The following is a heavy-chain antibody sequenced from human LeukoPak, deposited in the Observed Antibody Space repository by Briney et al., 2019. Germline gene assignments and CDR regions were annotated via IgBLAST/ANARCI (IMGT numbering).Heavy chain of an antibody. D-gene: IGHD1-26*01. CDR2: IAPDGSTQ. J-gene: IGHJ4*02. CDR1: GFTFSLYS. Sequence: GGSLRLSCAASGFTFSLYSMTWVRQAPGKGLEWVANIAPDGSTQNYVDSLEGRFTISRDNPKNSLYLQMHSLRAEDSAMYYCARVIGGAIDHWGQGTLVTVSS. CDR3: ARVIGGAIDH. V-gene: IGHV3-7*01.